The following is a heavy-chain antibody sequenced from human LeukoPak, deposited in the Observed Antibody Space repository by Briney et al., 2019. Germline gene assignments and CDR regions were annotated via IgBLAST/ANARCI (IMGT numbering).Heavy chain of an antibody. V-gene: IGHV4-34*01. D-gene: IGHD3-10*01. Sequence: SETLSLTCAVYGGSFSGYYWSWIRQPPGKGLEWIREINHSGSTNYNPSLKSRVTISVDTSKNQFSLKLSSVTAADTAVYYCARVGHITMVRGATKGGPYFDYWGQGTLVTVSS. CDR1: GGSFSGYY. CDR3: ARVGHITMVRGATKGGPYFDY. CDR2: INHSGST. J-gene: IGHJ4*02.